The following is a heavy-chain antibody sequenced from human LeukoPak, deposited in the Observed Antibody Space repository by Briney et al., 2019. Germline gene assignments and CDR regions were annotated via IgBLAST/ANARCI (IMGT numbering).Heavy chain of an antibody. CDR1: GFTFSSYS. CDR3: ARGGDYLDF. J-gene: IGHJ4*02. CDR2: ISSSRNYI. Sequence: GGSLRLSCAASGFTFSSYSMNWVRQAPGKGLEWVSYISSSRNYIFYADSVKGRFTISRDNANNSLYLQMNSLRAEDTAVYYCARGGDYLDFWGQGTLVTVSS. V-gene: IGHV3-21*04.